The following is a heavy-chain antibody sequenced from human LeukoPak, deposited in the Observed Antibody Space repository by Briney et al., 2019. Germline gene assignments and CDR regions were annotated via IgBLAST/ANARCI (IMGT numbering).Heavy chain of an antibody. CDR1: GYTFTSYD. CDR3: AREVVAGTVDY. Sequence: ASVKVSCKASGYTFTSYDINWVRQVTGQGLEWMGWINPNSGGTNYAQKFQGRVTMTRDTSISTAYMELSRLRSDDTAVYYCAREVVAGTVDYWGQGTLVTVSS. CDR2: INPNSGGT. V-gene: IGHV1-2*02. D-gene: IGHD6-19*01. J-gene: IGHJ4*02.